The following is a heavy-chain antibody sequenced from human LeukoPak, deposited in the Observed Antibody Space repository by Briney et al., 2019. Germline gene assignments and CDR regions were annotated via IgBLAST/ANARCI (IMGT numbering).Heavy chain of an antibody. V-gene: IGHV4-59*01. CDR1: GGSISSYY. J-gene: IGHJ4*02. CDR3: ARAGGSGLFDY. D-gene: IGHD3-10*01. CDR2: IYYSGST. Sequence: PSETLSLTCTVSGGSISSYYWSWIRQPPGKGLEWIGYIYYSGSTNYNPSLKSRVTISVDTSKNQFSLGLSSVTAAHTAVYYCARAGGSGLFDYWGQGTLVTVSS.